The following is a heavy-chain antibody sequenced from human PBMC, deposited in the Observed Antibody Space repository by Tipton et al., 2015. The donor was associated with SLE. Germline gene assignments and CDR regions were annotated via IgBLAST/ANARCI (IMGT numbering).Heavy chain of an antibody. CDR2: ISGSGGST. CDR3: TRHLGITMSDDAFDI. CDR1: GFTFSSYA. J-gene: IGHJ3*02. Sequence: GSLRLSCAASGFTFSSYAMSWVRQAPGKGLEWVSAISGSGGSTYYADSVKGRFTISRDNSKNTLYLQMNSLKTEDTAVYYCTRHLGITMSDDAFDIWGQGTMVTVSS. D-gene: IGHD3-22*01. V-gene: IGHV3-23*01.